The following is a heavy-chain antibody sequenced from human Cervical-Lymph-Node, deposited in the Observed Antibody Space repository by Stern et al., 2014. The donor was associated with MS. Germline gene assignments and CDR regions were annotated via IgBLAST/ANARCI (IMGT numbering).Heavy chain of an antibody. CDR2: INPKTGGT. V-gene: IGHV1-2*06. CDR1: GYIFTGYY. J-gene: IGHJ4*02. Sequence: QVQLVQSGAEVKKPGASVKVSCKASGYIFTGYYMHWVRQAPGQGLEWMGRINPKTGGTNYAQKFQGRVTMTTDTSSSTAYMELSRLRSDDTAVYYCARQVKGCTSTSCYMMLAYWGQGTLVTVSS. CDR3: ARQVKGCTSTSCYMMLAY. D-gene: IGHD2-2*02.